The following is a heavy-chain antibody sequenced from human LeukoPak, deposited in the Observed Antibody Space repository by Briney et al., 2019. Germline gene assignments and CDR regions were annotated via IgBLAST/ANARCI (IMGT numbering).Heavy chain of an antibody. Sequence: SETLSLTCSVSGGSISISLYHWGWLRQPPGKGLEWIGNVFHSGNTYSSPSLQSRVAFSVDTSKNQFSLKLTSVTATDTAVYYSARQIVGTSWNYYYSYIDVWGKGTSVSVSS. D-gene: IGHD1-1*01. CDR2: VFHSGNT. CDR3: ARQIVGTSWNYYYSYIDV. CDR1: GGSISISLYH. V-gene: IGHV4-39*01. J-gene: IGHJ6*03.